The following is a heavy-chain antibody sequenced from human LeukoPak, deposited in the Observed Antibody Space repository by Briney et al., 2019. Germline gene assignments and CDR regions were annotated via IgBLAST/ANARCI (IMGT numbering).Heavy chain of an antibody. D-gene: IGHD6-6*01. V-gene: IGHV3-66*01. Sequence: GGSLRLSCSASRFTINSNYMSWVRQAPGKGLEWVSVIYSGGSTYYADSVKGRFTISRDKSKNTLYLQMNSLRAEDTAVYYCARDPQLGPFDYWGQGTLVTVSS. CDR2: IYSGGST. J-gene: IGHJ4*02. CDR3: ARDPQLGPFDY. CDR1: RFTINSNY.